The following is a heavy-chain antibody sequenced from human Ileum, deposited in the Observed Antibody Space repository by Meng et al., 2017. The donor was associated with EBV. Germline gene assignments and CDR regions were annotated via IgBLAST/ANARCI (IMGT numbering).Heavy chain of an antibody. J-gene: IGHJ4*02. CDR3: ARRGYSSGWYAYDY. CDR2: LYFSGST. V-gene: IGHV4-39*01. CDR1: GGSISSSDYY. D-gene: IGHD6-19*01. Sequence: QLQLQESGPGLVKPSETPSLTCTVSGGSISSSDYYWGWIRQPPGKGLEWIGSLYFSGSTYSNPSLESRVSISVDTSNNQFSLKLSSVTAADTAVYYCARRGYSSGWYAYDYWGQGTLVTVSS.